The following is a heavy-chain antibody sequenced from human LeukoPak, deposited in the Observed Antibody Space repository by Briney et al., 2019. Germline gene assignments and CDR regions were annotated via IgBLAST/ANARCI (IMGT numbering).Heavy chain of an antibody. J-gene: IGHJ6*02. CDR2: IYPGDSDT. CDR3: ARQEGPRLWLHGYYYYYGMDV. V-gene: IGHV5-51*01. Sequence: GESLKISCKGSGYSFTSYWIGWVRQMPGKGLEWMGIIYPGDSDTRYSPSFQGQVTISADKSISTAYLQWSSLKASDTAMYYCARQEGPRLWLHGYYYYYGMDVWGQGTTVTVSS. CDR1: GYSFTSYW. D-gene: IGHD5-18*01.